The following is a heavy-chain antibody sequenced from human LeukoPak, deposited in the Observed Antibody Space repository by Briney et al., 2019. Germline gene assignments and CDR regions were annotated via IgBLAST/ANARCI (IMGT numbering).Heavy chain of an antibody. CDR3: ATAAHYIVVVTAIPHWFDP. CDR2: IYYSGST. V-gene: IGHV4-31*03. Sequence: PSETLSLTCTVSGGSISSGGYYWSWICQHPGKGLEWIGYIYYSGSTYYNPSLKSRVTISVDTSKNQFSLKLSSVTAADTAVYYCATAAHYIVVVTAIPHWFDPWGQGTLVTVSS. CDR1: GGSISSGGYY. J-gene: IGHJ5*02. D-gene: IGHD2-21*02.